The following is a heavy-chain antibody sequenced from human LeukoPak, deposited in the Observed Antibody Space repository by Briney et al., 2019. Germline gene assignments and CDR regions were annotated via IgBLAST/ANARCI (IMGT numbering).Heavy chain of an antibody. V-gene: IGHV3-23*01. J-gene: IGHJ6*03. D-gene: IGHD5-18*01. Sequence: GGSLRLSCAASGFTFSSYAMSWVRQAPGKGLEWVSAISGSGGSTYYADSVKGRFTISRDNSKNTLYLQMNSLRAEDTAVYYCAKDGRYSYGYSYYYYYMDVWGKGTTVTVSS. CDR3: AKDGRYSYGYSYYYYYMDV. CDR2: ISGSGGST. CDR1: GFTFSSYA.